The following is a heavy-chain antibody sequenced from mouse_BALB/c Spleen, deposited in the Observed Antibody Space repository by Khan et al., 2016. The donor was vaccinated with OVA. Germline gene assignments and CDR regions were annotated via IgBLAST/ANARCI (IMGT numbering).Heavy chain of an antibody. CDR3: AGQPYYQYNIMDY. Sequence: QVQLKQSGPGLVAPSQSLSITCTISGFSLTNYGVHWVRQPPGKGLEWLVVIWSDGSTTYNSALKSRLTICTDNSTSHAFLKMNSLQTDDTAVYYCAGQPYYQYNIMDYWGQGTSVTVSS. J-gene: IGHJ4*01. CDR2: IWSDGST. V-gene: IGHV2-6-1*01. D-gene: IGHD2-10*01. CDR1: GFSLTNYG.